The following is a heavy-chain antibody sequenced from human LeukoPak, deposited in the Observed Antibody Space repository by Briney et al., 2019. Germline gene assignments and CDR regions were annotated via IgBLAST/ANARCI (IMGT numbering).Heavy chain of an antibody. Sequence: GGPLQISSKGSGGSFTSYGIGRVRQMPGKGLEWLGMIYPGDSDTSYSPSFQGQVTISADNSISTAYLQWSSLKASDTAMYYCARRSSGSYSVGGYYYYMDVWGKGTTVTVSS. V-gene: IGHV5-51*01. D-gene: IGHD1-26*01. CDR1: GGSFTSYG. CDR2: IYPGDSDT. CDR3: ARRSSGSYSVGGYYYYMDV. J-gene: IGHJ6*03.